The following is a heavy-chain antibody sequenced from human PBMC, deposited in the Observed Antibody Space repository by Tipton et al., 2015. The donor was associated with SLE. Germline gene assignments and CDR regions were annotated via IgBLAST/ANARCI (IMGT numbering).Heavy chain of an antibody. D-gene: IGHD1-26*01. CDR3: AISNGRINYYYYMDV. CDR1: GGSISSYY. V-gene: IGHV4-59*05. CDR2: IYYSGST. Sequence: TLSLTCTVSGGSISSYYWSWIRQPAGKGLEWIGSIYYSGSTYYNPSLKSRVTISVDTSKNQFSLKLSSVTAADTAVYYCAISNGRINYYYYMDVWGKGTTVTVSS. J-gene: IGHJ6*03.